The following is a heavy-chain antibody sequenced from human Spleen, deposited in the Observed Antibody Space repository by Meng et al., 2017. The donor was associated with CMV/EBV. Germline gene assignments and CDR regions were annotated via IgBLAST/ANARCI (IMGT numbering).Heavy chain of an antibody. V-gene: IGHV1-69*10. J-gene: IGHJ6*02. CDR1: TFSSYD. D-gene: IGHD6-13*01. CDR2: IIPILGIA. CDR3: ARMQPLGSWSPVGGMDV. Sequence: TFSSYDISWVRQDPGQGLEWMGGIIPILGIANYAQKFQGRVTITADKSTSTAYMELSSLRSEDTAVYYCARMQPLGSWSPVGGMDVWGQGTTVTVSS.